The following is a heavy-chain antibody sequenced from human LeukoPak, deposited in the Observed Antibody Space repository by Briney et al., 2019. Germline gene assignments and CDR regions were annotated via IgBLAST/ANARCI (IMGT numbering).Heavy chain of an antibody. V-gene: IGHV3-9*01. CDR1: GFTFDDYA. Sequence: GGSLRLSCAASGFTFDDYAMHWVRQAPGKGLEWVSGISWNSGSIGYADSVKGRITISRDNAKNSLYLQMNSLRAEDTALYYCAKDISSGWYFLDYWGQGTLVTVSS. J-gene: IGHJ4*02. D-gene: IGHD6-19*01. CDR3: AKDISSGWYFLDY. CDR2: ISWNSGSI.